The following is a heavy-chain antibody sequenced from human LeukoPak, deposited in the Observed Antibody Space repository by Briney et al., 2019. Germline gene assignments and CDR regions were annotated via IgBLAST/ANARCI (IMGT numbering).Heavy chain of an antibody. CDR2: IKGDGSET. V-gene: IGHV3-7*05. J-gene: IGHJ4*02. D-gene: IGHD6-19*01. CDR1: GFTLSSYW. CDR3: ARDSWAVAGGDY. Sequence: QPGWSLRLSCAASGFTLSSYWMSWVRQAPGKGLEWVANIKGDGSETSYVDSVKGRFTISRDNAKNSLYLQMNSLRAEDTAVYYCARDSWAVAGGDYWGQGTLVTVS.